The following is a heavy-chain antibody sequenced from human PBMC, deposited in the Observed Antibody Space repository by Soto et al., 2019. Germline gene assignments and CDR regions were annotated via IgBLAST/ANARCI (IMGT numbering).Heavy chain of an antibody. CDR2: IYSGGTT. Sequence: EVQLVESGGGLVQPGGSLRLSCAASGFTVSSNYMSWVRQAPGKGLEWVSVIYSGGTTYYADSVKGRFTISRDNPKNTLYLQMNSLRAEDTAVYYCARNGDSSDYRGWFDPWCQGTLVTVSS. V-gene: IGHV3-66*01. J-gene: IGHJ5*02. D-gene: IGHD3-22*01. CDR1: GFTVSSNY. CDR3: ARNGDSSDYRGWFDP.